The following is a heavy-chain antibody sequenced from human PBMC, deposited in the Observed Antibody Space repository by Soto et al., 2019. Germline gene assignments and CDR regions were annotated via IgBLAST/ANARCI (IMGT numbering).Heavy chain of an antibody. J-gene: IGHJ4*02. D-gene: IGHD3-9*01. CDR1: GASISSYY. V-gene: IGHV4-59*01. Sequence: PSETLPLTCTVSGASISSYYLSWIRQPPGKGLEWIGYIYYSGSTNYNPSLKSRVTISVDTSKNQFSLKLSSVTAADTAVYYCARGMAEEQIFYYFYYWGQGALVTVSS. CDR2: IYYSGST. CDR3: ARGMAEEQIFYYFYY.